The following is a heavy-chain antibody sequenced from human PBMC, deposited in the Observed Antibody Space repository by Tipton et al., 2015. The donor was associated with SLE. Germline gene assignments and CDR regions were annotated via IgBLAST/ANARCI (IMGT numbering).Heavy chain of an antibody. CDR3: AKVYSSSSRLSY. D-gene: IGHD6-6*01. Sequence: SLRLSCAASGFTFSSYAMSWVRQAPGKGLEWVSAISGSGGSTYYADSVKGRFTISRDNSKNTLYLQMNSLRAEDTAVYYCAKVYSSSSRLSYWGQGTLVTVSS. CDR1: GFTFSSYA. J-gene: IGHJ4*02. V-gene: IGHV3-23*01. CDR2: ISGSGGST.